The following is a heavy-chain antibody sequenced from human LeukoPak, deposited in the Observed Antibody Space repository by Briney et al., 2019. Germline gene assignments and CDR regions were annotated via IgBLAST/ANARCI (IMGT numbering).Heavy chain of an antibody. Sequence: PGGSLRLSCGASGFTFSRHSMNWVRQAPGKGLEWVANIKQDGSEKYYVDSVKGRFTISRDNAKNSLYLQMNSPRAEDTAAYYCARMRYSDYWGQGTLVTVSS. V-gene: IGHV3-7*01. J-gene: IGHJ4*02. CDR1: GFTFSRHS. CDR2: IKQDGSEK. CDR3: ARMRYSDY.